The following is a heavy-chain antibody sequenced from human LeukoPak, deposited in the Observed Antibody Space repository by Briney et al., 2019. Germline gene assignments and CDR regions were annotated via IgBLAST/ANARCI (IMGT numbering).Heavy chain of an antibody. V-gene: IGHV3-21*01. Sequence: GGSLRLSCAASGFTFSSYSMNWVRQAPGKGLEWVSSISSSSSNIYYADSVKGRFTISRDNAKNSLYLQMNSLRAEDTAVYYCARATHDYGDYVDYCYYYGMDVWGKGTTVTVSS. J-gene: IGHJ6*04. D-gene: IGHD4-17*01. CDR1: GFTFSSYS. CDR2: ISSSSSNI. CDR3: ARATHDYGDYVDYCYYYGMDV.